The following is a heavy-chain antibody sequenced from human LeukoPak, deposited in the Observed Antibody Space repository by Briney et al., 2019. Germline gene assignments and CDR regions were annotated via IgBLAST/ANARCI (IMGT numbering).Heavy chain of an antibody. CDR1: GFTFSNYE. CDR2: ISSSGITM. CDR3: ARGWWSGYDAKLDY. Sequence: GGSLRLSCAASGFTFSNYEINWVRQAPGKGLEWVSYISSSGITMNYADSVKGRFTISRDNAKNSLYLQMNSLRAEDTAVYYCARGWWSGYDAKLDYWGRGALVTVSS. V-gene: IGHV3-48*03. J-gene: IGHJ4*02. D-gene: IGHD5-12*01.